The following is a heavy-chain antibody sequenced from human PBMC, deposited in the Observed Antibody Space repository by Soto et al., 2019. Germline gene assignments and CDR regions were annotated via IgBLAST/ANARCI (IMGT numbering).Heavy chain of an antibody. V-gene: IGHV5-51*01. CDR1: GYSFTSYW. Sequence: PGEPLMPFCKGSGYSFTSYWIGWVGQMPGKGLEWMGIIYPGDSDTNYNPSLKSRVTISVDTSKNQFSLKLSSVTAADTAVYYCARGRGFGSRWYLALCYYYGMDVWAQGTTVNVSS. CDR2: IYPGDSDT. J-gene: IGHJ6*02. D-gene: IGHD6-13*01. CDR3: ARGRGFGSRWYLALCYYYGMDV.